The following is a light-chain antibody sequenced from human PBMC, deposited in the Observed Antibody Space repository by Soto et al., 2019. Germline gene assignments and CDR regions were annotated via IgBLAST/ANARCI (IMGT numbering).Light chain of an antibody. J-gene: IGKJ4*01. CDR3: QQYNNWPLT. V-gene: IGKV3D-15*01. Sequence: EIVMTQSPATLSVSPGERATLSCRASQSVSSNLAWYQQNPGQAPRLLISGASTRATGIPARFSGSGSGTDITLTISSLQSEDFAVYYCQQYNNWPLTFGGGTKVEIK. CDR2: GAS. CDR1: QSVSSN.